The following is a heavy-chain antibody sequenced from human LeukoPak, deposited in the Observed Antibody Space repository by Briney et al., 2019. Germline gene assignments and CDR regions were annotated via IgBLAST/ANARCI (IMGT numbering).Heavy chain of an antibody. D-gene: IGHD2-21*01. V-gene: IGHV3-30-3*01. J-gene: IGHJ6*04. Sequence: GGSLRLSCAASGFTFSSYAMHWVRQAPGKGLEWVAVISYDGSNKYYADSVKGRFTISRDNSKNTLYLQMNSLRAEDTAVYYCAAPGVVYYNSGMAAGAKGPTVTVPP. CDR3: AAPGVVYYNSGMAA. CDR2: ISYDGSNK. CDR1: GFTFSSYA.